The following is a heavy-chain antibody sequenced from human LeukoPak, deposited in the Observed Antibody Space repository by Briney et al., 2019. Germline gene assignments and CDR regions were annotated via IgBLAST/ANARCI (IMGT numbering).Heavy chain of an antibody. CDR1: GGSISSYY. V-gene: IGHV4-59*12. D-gene: IGHD3-3*01. CDR3: ARGAYYDFWSGYPQVFDY. Sequence: SETLSLTCTVSGGSISSYYWSWIRQPPGKGLEWIGYIYYSGSTNYNPSLKSRVTISVDTSKNQFSLKLSSVTAADTAVYYCARGAYYDFWSGYPQVFDYWGQGTLVTVSS. J-gene: IGHJ4*02. CDR2: IYYSGST.